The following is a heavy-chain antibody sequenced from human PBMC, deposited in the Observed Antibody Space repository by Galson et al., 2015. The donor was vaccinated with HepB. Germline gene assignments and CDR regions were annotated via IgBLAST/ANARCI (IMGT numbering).Heavy chain of an antibody. D-gene: IGHD6-13*01. CDR2: VKEDGSEK. CDR1: GFTFSNYW. J-gene: IGHJ5*02. CDR3: ARDRVAAGGGDWFDP. Sequence: SLRLSCAASGFTFSNYWMSWVRQGPGKGLEWVANVKEDGSEKYYVDSVKGRFTISRDNAKSSLWLQMHSLRAEDTAVYYCARDRVAAGGGDWFDPWGQGTLVTVSS. V-gene: IGHV3-7*01.